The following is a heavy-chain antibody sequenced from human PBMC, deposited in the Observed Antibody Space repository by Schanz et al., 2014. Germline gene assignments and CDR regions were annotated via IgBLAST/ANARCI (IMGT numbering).Heavy chain of an antibody. Sequence: QVQLEESGGGVVQPGGSLRLSCVASGFSFSGFAVHWVRQAPGKGLEWVSIVSHDGFTKHYADSVRGRFTLSRDNSKNTVYLQMNSLRAEDTAVYYCARGYSNIWSPMAYWGQGTLVAVSS. CDR2: VSHDGFTK. V-gene: IGHV3-30*04. CDR3: ARGYSNIWSPMAY. CDR1: GFSFSGFA. D-gene: IGHD6-13*01. J-gene: IGHJ4*02.